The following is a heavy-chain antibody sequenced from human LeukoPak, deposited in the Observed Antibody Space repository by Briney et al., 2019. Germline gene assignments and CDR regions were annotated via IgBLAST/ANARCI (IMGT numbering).Heavy chain of an antibody. CDR1: GFTFSSYW. J-gene: IGHJ4*02. D-gene: IGHD3-10*01. V-gene: IGHV3-7*01. CDR2: IKPDGSEK. CDR3: ARERMYSRSGSTYPYYDY. Sequence: GGSLRLSCAASGFTFSSYWMSWVRQSPGKGLEWVANIKPDGSEKYFMDSVKGRFTISRDNAKNALYLEMNSLRAEDTAEYFCARERMYSRSGSTYPYYDYWGQGTLVTVSS.